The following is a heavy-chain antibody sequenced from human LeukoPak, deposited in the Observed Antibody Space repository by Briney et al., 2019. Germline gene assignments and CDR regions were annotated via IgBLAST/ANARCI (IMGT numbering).Heavy chain of an antibody. CDR3: ARRYFDY. Sequence: GGSLRLSCAASGFTFSGSAIHWVRQASGKGLEWVANIKQDGSEKYYVDSVKGRFTISRDNAKNSLYLQMNSLRAEDTAVYYCARRYFDYWGQGTLVTVSS. V-gene: IGHV3-7*02. CDR1: GFTFSGSA. J-gene: IGHJ4*02. CDR2: IKQDGSEK.